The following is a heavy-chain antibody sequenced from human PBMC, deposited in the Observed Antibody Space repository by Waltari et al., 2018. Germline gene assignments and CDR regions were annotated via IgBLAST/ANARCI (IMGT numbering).Heavy chain of an antibody. Sequence: QLQLQESGPGLVKPSEPLSPTCPVSVGSISSSSYYWGWVRQPPGRGREWIGCIYYSGSTYDNPSLKSRVTISVDTSKNQFSLKLSSVTAADTAVYYCARHDSSGYYGDGGRLFDYWGQGTLVTVSS. CDR3: ARHDSSGYYGDGGRLFDY. J-gene: IGHJ4*02. V-gene: IGHV4-39*01. CDR1: VGSISSSSYY. CDR2: IYYSGST. D-gene: IGHD3-22*01.